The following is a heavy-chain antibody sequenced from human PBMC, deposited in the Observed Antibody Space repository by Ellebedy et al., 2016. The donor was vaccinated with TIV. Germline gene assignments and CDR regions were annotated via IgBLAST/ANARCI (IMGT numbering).Heavy chain of an antibody. CDR2: IYYNGNT. J-gene: IGHJ4*02. Sequence: SETLSLTXTASGGSISNYYWSWFRQPPGKRLEWIAYIYYNGNTNYNPSLKSRVTISVATSENQFSLRLTSVTAADTAVYYCARHFNSGTYPLDYWGPGTLVTVSS. D-gene: IGHD3-10*01. CDR3: ARHFNSGTYPLDY. CDR1: GGSISNYY. V-gene: IGHV4-59*08.